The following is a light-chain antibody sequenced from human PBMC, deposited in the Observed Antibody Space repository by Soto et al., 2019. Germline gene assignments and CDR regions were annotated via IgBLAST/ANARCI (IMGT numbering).Light chain of an antibody. J-gene: IGLJ1*01. CDR1: SSDVGGYNY. V-gene: IGLV2-11*01. CDR3: CSYAGSYTPLYV. CDR2: DVS. Sequence: QSALTQPRSVSGSPGQSVTISCTGTSSDVGGYNYVSWYQQHPGKAPKLRIYDVSKRPSGVPDRFSGSKSGNTASLTISGLQAEDEADYYCCSYAGSYTPLYVFGTGTKVTVL.